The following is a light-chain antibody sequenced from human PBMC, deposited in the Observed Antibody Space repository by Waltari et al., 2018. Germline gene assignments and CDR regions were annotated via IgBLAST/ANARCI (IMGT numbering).Light chain of an antibody. V-gene: IGKV1-39*01. CDR3: QQSYTTLLT. Sequence: DIQMTQSPYSLSASVGDRVTITCRPSQSISNYLNWYQQKPGKAPKVLIYGASSLQSGVPSRFSGSGSGTDFTLTISSLQPEDFATYYCQQSYTTLLTFGGGTKVEIK. CDR1: QSISNY. J-gene: IGKJ4*01. CDR2: GAS.